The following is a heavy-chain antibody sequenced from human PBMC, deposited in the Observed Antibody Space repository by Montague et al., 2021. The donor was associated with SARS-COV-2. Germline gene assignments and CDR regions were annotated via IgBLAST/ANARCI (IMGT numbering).Heavy chain of an antibody. Sequence: SETLSLTCTVSGGSISSNNYYWVWIPQPPGRGLHWIGCIYYSGSTYYNLSLKIRVTMSIDTSRNQFSLKLISVTAADTAVFYCAGGKLVGTRDLDYWGQGTLVTVSS. CDR3: AGGKLVGTRDLDY. CDR1: GGSISSNNYY. J-gene: IGHJ4*02. CDR2: IYYSGST. D-gene: IGHD1-7*01. V-gene: IGHV4-39*07.